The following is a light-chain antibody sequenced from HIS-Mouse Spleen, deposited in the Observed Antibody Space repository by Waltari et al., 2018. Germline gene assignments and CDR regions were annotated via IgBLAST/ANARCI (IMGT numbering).Light chain of an antibody. CDR2: DVS. CDR1: SSDVGGYNY. V-gene: IGLV2-11*01. CDR3: CSYAGSYTWV. Sequence: QSALTQPRSVSGSPGQPVTISCTATSSDVGGYNYVPWYQQHPGKAPKLMIYDVSKRPSGVPDRFSGSKSGNTASLTISGLQAEDEADYYCCSYAGSYTWVFGGGTKLTVL. J-gene: IGLJ3*02.